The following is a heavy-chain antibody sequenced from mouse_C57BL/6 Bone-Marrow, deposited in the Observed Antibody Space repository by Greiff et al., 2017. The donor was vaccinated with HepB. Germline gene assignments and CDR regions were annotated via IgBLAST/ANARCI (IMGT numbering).Heavy chain of an antibody. CDR2: IYPGSGNT. CDR1: GYTFTDYY. V-gene: IGHV1-76*01. CDR3: ARSGMDY. J-gene: IGHJ4*01. Sequence: LQESGAELVRPGASVKLSCKASGYTFTDYYINWVKQRPGQGLEWIARIYPGSGNTYYNEKFKGKATLTAEKSSSTAYMQLSSLTSEDSAVYFCARSGMDYWGQGTSVTVSS.